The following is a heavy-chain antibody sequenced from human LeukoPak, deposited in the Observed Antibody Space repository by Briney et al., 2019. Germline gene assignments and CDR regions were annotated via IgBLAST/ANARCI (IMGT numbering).Heavy chain of an antibody. Sequence: SETLSLTCTVSGGSISNYYLSWIRQPAGKGLEWIGRIYSRVTTYNPSLKSRVTMSADTSRNHVSLTLNSVTAADTAVYYCARDPYITMVRGVIIRLSGNWFDPWGQGTLVTVSS. V-gene: IGHV4-4*07. J-gene: IGHJ5*02. CDR1: GGSISNYY. CDR2: IYSRVT. CDR3: ARDPYITMVRGVIIRLSGNWFDP. D-gene: IGHD3-10*01.